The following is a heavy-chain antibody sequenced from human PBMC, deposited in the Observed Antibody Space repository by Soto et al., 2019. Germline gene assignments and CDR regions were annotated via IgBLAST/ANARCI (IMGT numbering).Heavy chain of an antibody. D-gene: IGHD4-17*01. CDR2: INAGRGKT. V-gene: IGHV1-3*01. J-gene: IGHJ4*02. Sequence: QGQLVQSGAEVKKPGASVKVSCGTSGFSFTSYSFNWVRQAPAQGLQWMGWINAGRGKTKYSQQFQGRVTFTWDTSANTVYMELSRLTSEDTSVFYCASWIDNGYFYYWGQGTLVTVSA. CDR1: GFSFTSYS. CDR3: ASWIDNGYFYY.